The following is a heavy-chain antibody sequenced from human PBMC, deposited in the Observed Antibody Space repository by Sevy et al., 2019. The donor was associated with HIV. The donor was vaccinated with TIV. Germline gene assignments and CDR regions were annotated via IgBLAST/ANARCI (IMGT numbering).Heavy chain of an antibody. CDR2: MKEDGSEK. CDR1: GSTFSSNW. V-gene: IGHV3-7*01. Sequence: GGSLRLACAASGSTFSSNWMSWVRRAQGKGLEWVAPMKEDGSEKDYVDSGKGRFTISRDNAKNSLYVQMNSLRAEDTAVYYCAREGLGGFSYSLDCWVQGTLVTVSS. D-gene: IGHD5-18*01. CDR3: AREGLGGFSYSLDC. J-gene: IGHJ4*02.